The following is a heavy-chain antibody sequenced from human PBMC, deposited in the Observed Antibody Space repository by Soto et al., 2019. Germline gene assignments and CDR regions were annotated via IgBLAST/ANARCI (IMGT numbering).Heavy chain of an antibody. CDR2: ISGSGGST. CDR1: GFTFSSYA. Sequence: AGGSLRLSCAASGFTFSSYAMSWVRQAPGKGLEWVSAISGSGGSTYYADSVKGRFTISRDNSKNTLYLQMNSLRAEDTAVYYCAKGLVAAHFFDYWGQGTLVTVSS. J-gene: IGHJ4*02. D-gene: IGHD2-15*01. V-gene: IGHV3-23*01. CDR3: AKGLVAAHFFDY.